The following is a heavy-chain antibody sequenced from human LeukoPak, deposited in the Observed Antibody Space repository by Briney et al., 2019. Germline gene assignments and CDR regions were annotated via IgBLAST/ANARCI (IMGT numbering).Heavy chain of an antibody. Sequence: GGSLRLSCAASGFTFSSYGMHWVRQAPGKGLEWVAFIRYDGSNKYYADSVKGRFTISRDNSKNTLYLQMNSLRAEDTAVYYCAKYCSSTSCHGAFDYWGQGTLVTVSS. V-gene: IGHV3-30*02. CDR1: GFTFSSYG. CDR3: AKYCSSTSCHGAFDY. CDR2: IRYDGSNK. J-gene: IGHJ4*02. D-gene: IGHD2-2*01.